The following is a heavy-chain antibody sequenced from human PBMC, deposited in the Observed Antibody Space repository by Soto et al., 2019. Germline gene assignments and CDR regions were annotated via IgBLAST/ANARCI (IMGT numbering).Heavy chain of an antibody. CDR2: INPSGGSR. J-gene: IGHJ4*02. CDR1: GYTFTSYY. CDR3: VRYKYSSTLSPTY. Sequence: GASVKVSCKASGYTFTSYYVHWVRQAPGQGLEWMGVINPSGGSRTYAQNFQGRVTVTRDTSTSTVYMDLSSLRYADTAVYYCVRYKYSSTLSPTYWGQGTLVTVSS. V-gene: IGHV1-46*01. D-gene: IGHD6-13*01.